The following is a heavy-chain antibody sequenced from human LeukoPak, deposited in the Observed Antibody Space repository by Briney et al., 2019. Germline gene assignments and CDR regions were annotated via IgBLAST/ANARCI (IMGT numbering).Heavy chain of an antibody. CDR2: IYQNGST. CDR1: GYSISRGYY. V-gene: IGHV4-38-2*01. D-gene: IGHD3-3*01. J-gene: IGHJ5*02. Sequence: PSETLSLTCAVSGYSISRGYYWGWIRQPPGKGLEWIGSIYQNGSTYYNPSLKSRVTNSVAKYKNQFSLKLRSLTAADTAFYYCAARALSLVTFWVVRRHWFDPWGQGTLVTVSS. CDR3: AARALSLVTFWVVRRHWFDP.